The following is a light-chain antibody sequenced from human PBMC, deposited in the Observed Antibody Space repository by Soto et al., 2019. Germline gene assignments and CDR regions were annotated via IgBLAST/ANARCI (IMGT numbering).Light chain of an antibody. CDR1: QGVSSN. J-gene: IGKJ2*01. Sequence: EIVMTQSPATVSVSPGERATLSCRASQGVSSNLAWYQQKPGQAPRLLIYGASTRGTGIPARFSGSGSGTEFTLTISSLQSEDFAVYYCQQYNNWPPMYTFGQGTK. V-gene: IGKV3-15*01. CDR3: QQYNNWPPMYT. CDR2: GAS.